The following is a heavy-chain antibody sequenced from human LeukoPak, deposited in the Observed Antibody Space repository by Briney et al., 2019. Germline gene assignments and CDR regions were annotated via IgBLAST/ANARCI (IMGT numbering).Heavy chain of an antibody. J-gene: IGHJ4*02. D-gene: IGHD4-17*01. Sequence: ASVKVSCKASGYTFTGYYMHWVRQAPGQGLEWMGWINPNSGGTNYAQKFRGRVTMTRDTSISTAYMELSRLRSDDTAVYYCARALATVTTFLYWGQGTLVTVSS. CDR2: INPNSGGT. CDR3: ARALATVTTFLY. V-gene: IGHV1-2*02. CDR1: GYTFTGYY.